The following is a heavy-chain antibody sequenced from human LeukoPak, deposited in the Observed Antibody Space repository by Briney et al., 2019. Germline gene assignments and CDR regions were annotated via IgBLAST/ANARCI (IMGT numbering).Heavy chain of an antibody. CDR3: VRDYLYSFDY. CDR1: GFTFSSYT. Sequence: GGSLRLSCAASGFTFSSYTLNWVRQAPGKGLEWVSYIGSSSGTIYYADSVKGRFTISRDNARNSLYLQMNRLRAEDTAVYYCVRDYLYSFDYWGQGNLVTVSS. J-gene: IGHJ4*02. D-gene: IGHD2-21*01. CDR2: IGSSSGTI. V-gene: IGHV3-48*01.